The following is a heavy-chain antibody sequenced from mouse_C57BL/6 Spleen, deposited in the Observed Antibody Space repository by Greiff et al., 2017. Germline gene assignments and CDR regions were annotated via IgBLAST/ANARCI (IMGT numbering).Heavy chain of an antibody. CDR2: IYPSDSET. J-gene: IGHJ4*01. D-gene: IGHD1-1*02. V-gene: IGHV1-61*01. Sequence: VKLQQPGAELVRPGSSVKLSCKASGYTFTSYWMDWVKQRPGQGLEWIGNIYPSDSETHYNQKFKDKATLTVDKSSSTAYMQLSSLTSEDSAVYYCARSYYDYAMDYWGQGTSVTVSS. CDR3: ARSYYDYAMDY. CDR1: GYTFTSYW.